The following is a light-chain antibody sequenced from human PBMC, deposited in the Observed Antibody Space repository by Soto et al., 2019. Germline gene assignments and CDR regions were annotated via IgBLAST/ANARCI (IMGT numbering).Light chain of an antibody. CDR2: DAS. CDR3: QYYGSSIT. V-gene: IGKV3D-20*01. CDR1: QSVSRSY. J-gene: IGKJ5*01. Sequence: EIGLTQSPATLSLSPGEGATLSCGASQSVSRSYLAWYKQKPGLAPRLVIYDASNRATGIPDRLSGSGSGTDFTLTISRLEPEDFAVYYCQYYGSSITFGQGTRLEIK.